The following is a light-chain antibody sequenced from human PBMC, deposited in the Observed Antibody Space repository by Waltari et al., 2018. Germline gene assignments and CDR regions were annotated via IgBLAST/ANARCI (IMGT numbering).Light chain of an antibody. CDR3: QQYGSSSWT. J-gene: IGKJ1*01. Sequence: EIVLTQSPGTLSLSPGERATLSCRAAQSVPTNYLAWYQQKPGQAPRLLFYGASRRATGIPDRFSGSGSGTDFTLTISRLGPEDSAVYYCQQYGSSSWTFGQGTKVEIK. CDR2: GAS. V-gene: IGKV3-20*01. CDR1: QSVPTNY.